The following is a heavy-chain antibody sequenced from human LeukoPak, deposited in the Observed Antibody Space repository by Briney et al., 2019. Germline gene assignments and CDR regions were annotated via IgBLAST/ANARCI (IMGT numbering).Heavy chain of an antibody. CDR1: GFTFSTYA. Sequence: GGSLRLSCAASGFTFSTYAMSWVRQAPGKGLEWVSTISGSGGSTYYADSVKGRFTIFRDNSKNTLYLQMNSLRAEDTAVYYCAKLRGATINAWYFDYWGQGTLVTVSS. V-gene: IGHV3-23*01. CDR2: ISGSGGST. D-gene: IGHD5-12*01. CDR3: AKLRGATINAWYFDY. J-gene: IGHJ4*02.